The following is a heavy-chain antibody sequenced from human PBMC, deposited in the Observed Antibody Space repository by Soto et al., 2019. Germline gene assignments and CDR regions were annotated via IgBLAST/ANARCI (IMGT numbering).Heavy chain of an antibody. V-gene: IGHV3-30*18. CDR2: ISYDGSNK. D-gene: IGHD5-18*01. J-gene: IGHJ4*02. Sequence: GGSLRLSCAASGFTFGSYGMHWVRQAPGKGLEWVAVISYDGSNKYYADSVKGRFTISRDNSKNTLYLQMNSLRAEDTAVYYCAKDLQLWSYYFDYWGQGTLVTVSS. CDR3: AKDLQLWSYYFDY. CDR1: GFTFGSYG.